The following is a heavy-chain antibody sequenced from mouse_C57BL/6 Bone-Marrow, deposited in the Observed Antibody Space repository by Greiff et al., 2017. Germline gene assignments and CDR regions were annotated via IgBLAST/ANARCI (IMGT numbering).Heavy chain of an antibody. CDR1: GFNIKDDY. J-gene: IGHJ3*01. V-gene: IGHV14-4*01. Sequence: EVQGVESGAELVRPGASVKLSCTASGFNIKDDYMHWVKQRPEQGLEWIGWIDPENGDTEYASKFQGKATITVDTSSNTAYLQLSSLTSEDIAVYYCTRIAYWGQGTLVTVSA. CDR3: TRIAY. CDR2: IDPENGDT.